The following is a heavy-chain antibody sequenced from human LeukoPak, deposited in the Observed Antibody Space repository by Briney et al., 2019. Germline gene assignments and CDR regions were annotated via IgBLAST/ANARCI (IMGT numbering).Heavy chain of an antibody. Sequence: GGSLRLSCAASGFTFSSYWMHWVRQAPGKGLEWVSSISYTGTYIYYADSVKGRFTISRDNAQNSLYLQMNSLRAEDTAIYYCVRDRGTYRPIDYWGQGTLVTVSS. D-gene: IGHD1-26*01. CDR3: VRDRGTYRPIDY. CDR2: ISYTGTYI. CDR1: GFTFSSYW. V-gene: IGHV3-21*04. J-gene: IGHJ4*02.